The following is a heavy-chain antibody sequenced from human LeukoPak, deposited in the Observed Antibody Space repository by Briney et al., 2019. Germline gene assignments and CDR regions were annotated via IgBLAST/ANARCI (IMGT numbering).Heavy chain of an antibody. V-gene: IGHV3-23*01. J-gene: IGHJ1*01. CDR2: ISGSGGST. CDR3: AKASYYYDSSGYYFQH. D-gene: IGHD3-22*01. Sequence: GGSLRLSCGASGFTFSSYAMSWVRQAPGKGLEWVSAISGSGGSTYYADSVKGRFTITRDNSKNTLYLQMNSLRAEDTAVYYCAKASYYYDSSGYYFQHWGQGTLVTVSS. CDR1: GFTFSSYA.